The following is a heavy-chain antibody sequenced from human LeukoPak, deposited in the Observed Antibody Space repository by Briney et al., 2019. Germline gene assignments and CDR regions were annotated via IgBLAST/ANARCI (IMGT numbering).Heavy chain of an antibody. V-gene: IGHV6-1*01. D-gene: IGHD3-3*01. CDR2: AYYRSKWYN. CDR1: GDNVSNNSAA. J-gene: IGHJ4*02. CDR3: ADDSGVN. Sequence: SQTLSLTCAISGDNVSNNSAAWNWIRQSPSRGLEWLGRAYYRSKWYNDYALSVQSRITINADTSKNHFSLQLNSVTPEDTAVYYCADDSGVNWGQGTLVTVSS.